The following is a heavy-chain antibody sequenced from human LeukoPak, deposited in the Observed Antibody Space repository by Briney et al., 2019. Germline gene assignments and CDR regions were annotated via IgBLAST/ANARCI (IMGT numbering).Heavy chain of an antibody. J-gene: IGHJ5*02. CDR3: AGHCKDDIAVAGTGWRWFDP. CDR1: GGSISSSSYY. CDR2: IYYSGST. Sequence: PSETLSLTCTVSGGSISSSSYYWGWIRQPPGKGLEWIGSIYYSGSTYYNPSLKSRVTISVDTSKDQFSLKLSSVTAADTAVYYCAGHCKDDIAVAGTGWRWFDPWGQGNLFTVSS. V-gene: IGHV4-39*01. D-gene: IGHD6-19*01.